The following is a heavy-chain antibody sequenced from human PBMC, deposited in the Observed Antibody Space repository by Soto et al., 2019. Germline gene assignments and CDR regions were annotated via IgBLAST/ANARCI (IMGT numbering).Heavy chain of an antibody. CDR2: IYYSGST. CDR1: GGSISSSSYY. V-gene: IGHV4-39*01. CDR3: ARQWLWLQVVSNWFDP. J-gene: IGHJ5*02. D-gene: IGHD5-18*01. Sequence: KASETLSLTCTVSGGSISSSSYYWGWIRQPPGKGLEWIGSIYYSGSTYYNPSLKSRVTISVDTSKNQFSLKLSSVTAADTAVYYCARQWLWLQVVSNWFDPWGQGTLVTVSS.